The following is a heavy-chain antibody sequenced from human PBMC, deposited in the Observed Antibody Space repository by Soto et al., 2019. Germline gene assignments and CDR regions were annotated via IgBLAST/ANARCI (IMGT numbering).Heavy chain of an antibody. CDR3: ARDQAGGYCSSTSCYRSYYYYGMDV. Sequence: GGSLRLSCAASGFTFSSYSMNWVRQAPGKGLEWASSISSSSSYIYYADSVKGRFTISRDNAKNSLYLQMNSLRAEDTAVYYCARDQAGGYCSSTSCYRSYYYYGMDVWGQGTTVTAP. CDR1: GFTFSSYS. D-gene: IGHD2-2*02. CDR2: ISSSSSYI. V-gene: IGHV3-21*01. J-gene: IGHJ6*02.